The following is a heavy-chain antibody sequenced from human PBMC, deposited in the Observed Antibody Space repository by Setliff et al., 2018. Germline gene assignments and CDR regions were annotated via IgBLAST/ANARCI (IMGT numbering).Heavy chain of an antibody. CDR3: ARGYCDGIGCPAPLYYLDS. D-gene: IGHD2-21*01. V-gene: IGHV1-3*03. Sequence: ASVKVSCKASGYSFTLYAMHWMRQAPGQRLEWMGWMNIDNGKTEYSQEFQDRVTFTRDTFAETAYMELRSLTSDDMAVYYCARGYCDGIGCPAPLYYLDSWGQGTLVTVSS. CDR2: MNIDNGKT. J-gene: IGHJ4*02. CDR1: GYSFTLYA.